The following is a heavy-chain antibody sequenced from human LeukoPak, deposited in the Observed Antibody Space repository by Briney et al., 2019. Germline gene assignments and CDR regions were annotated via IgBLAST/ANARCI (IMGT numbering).Heavy chain of an antibody. V-gene: IGHV3-30*18. CDR3: AKVREIMVRRPQDY. Sequence: PGGSLRLSCAASGFTFSNYGMHWVRQAPGKGLEWVAVMSYDGNNKYHGDSVKGRFTISRDNSKNTLYLQMNSLRVDDTAVYYCAKVREIMVRRPQDYWGQGTLVTVSS. CDR2: MSYDGNNK. J-gene: IGHJ4*02. CDR1: GFTFSNYG. D-gene: IGHD3-10*01.